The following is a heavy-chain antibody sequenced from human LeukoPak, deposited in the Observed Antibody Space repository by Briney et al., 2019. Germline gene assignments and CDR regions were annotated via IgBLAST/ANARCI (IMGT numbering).Heavy chain of an antibody. CDR1: GFTFSSYG. CDR3: AQNYDSSGYYSN. CDR2: IWYDGSNK. V-gene: IGHV3-33*01. D-gene: IGHD3-22*01. J-gene: IGHJ4*02. Sequence: GGSLRLSCAASGFTFSSYGMQWVRQAPGKGLEWVAVIWYDGSNKYYADSVKGRFTISRDNSKNTLYVQMNSLRAEDTAVYYCAQNYDSSGYYSNWGQGTLVTVSS.